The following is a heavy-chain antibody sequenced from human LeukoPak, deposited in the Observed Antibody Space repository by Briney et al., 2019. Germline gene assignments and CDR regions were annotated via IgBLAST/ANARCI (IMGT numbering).Heavy chain of an antibody. J-gene: IGHJ4*02. CDR3: AREIGETTITSSGEH. Sequence: PSETLSLTCTVSGGSISSRSYYWVWIRQPPGKGLEWMGSVYYTETTYYKPSLKSRLTISVDTFDNQFSLRLTSVTAADTAVYYCAREIGETTITSSGEHWGQGSLVTVSS. CDR1: GGSISSRSYY. D-gene: IGHD1-14*01. V-gene: IGHV4-39*07. CDR2: VYYTETT.